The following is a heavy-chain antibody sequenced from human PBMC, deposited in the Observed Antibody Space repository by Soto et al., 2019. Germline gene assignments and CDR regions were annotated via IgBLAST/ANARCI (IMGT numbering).Heavy chain of an antibody. CDR1: GYTFTSYY. CDR2: INPSGGST. J-gene: IGHJ4*02. CDR3: ARGIKYQVLTPYYFDY. Sequence: ASVKVSCKASGYTFTSYYMHWVRQAPGQGLEWMGIINPSGGSTSYAQKFQGRVTMTRDTSTSTVYMELSSLRAEDTAVYYCARGIKYQVLTPYYFDYWGQGALVTVSS. D-gene: IGHD2-2*01. V-gene: IGHV1-46*01.